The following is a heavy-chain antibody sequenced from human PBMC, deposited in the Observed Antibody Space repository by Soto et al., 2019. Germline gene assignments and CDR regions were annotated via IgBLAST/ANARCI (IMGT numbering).Heavy chain of an antibody. J-gene: IGHJ4*02. V-gene: IGHV3-23*05. CDR2: ITSSGSST. Sequence: PGGSLRLSCTASGFTFSIYTMNWVRQAPGKGLEWVSSITSSGSSTYYVDSVKGRFTISRDNSKNTLYLQMNSLRAEDTAIYYCAKWAVGFDYWGQGTLVTVSS. CDR3: AKWAVGFDY. CDR1: GFTFSIYT.